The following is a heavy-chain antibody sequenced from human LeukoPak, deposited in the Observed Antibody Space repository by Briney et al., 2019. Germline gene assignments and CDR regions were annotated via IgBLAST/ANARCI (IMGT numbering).Heavy chain of an antibody. CDR2: IYPGDSDT. V-gene: IGHV5-51*01. Sequence: GESLKISCKGSGYSFANYWIGWVRQMPGKGLEWMGIIYPGDSDTRYSSSFQGQVTISADKSISTAYLQWSSLKASDTAMYYCASHSSSSGSCPSWGQGTLVTVSS. CDR3: ASHSSSSGSCPS. CDR1: GYSFANYW. D-gene: IGHD1-26*01. J-gene: IGHJ4*02.